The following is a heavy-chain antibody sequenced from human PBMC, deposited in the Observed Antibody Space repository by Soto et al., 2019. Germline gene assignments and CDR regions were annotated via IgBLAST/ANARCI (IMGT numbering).Heavy chain of an antibody. CDR1: GVSISSGNW. V-gene: IGHV4-4*02. D-gene: IGHD6-25*01. CDR3: ARGGYYYHSSGLFDI. J-gene: IGHJ3*02. CDR2: VSPDGSA. Sequence: SETLSLTCDVSGVSISSGNWWSWVRQPPGKELEWIGEVSPDGSATYHPSLERRVIISGDTSKNQFSLELSSVTAADTAVYHCARGGYYYHSSGLFDIWGQGTMVTVSS.